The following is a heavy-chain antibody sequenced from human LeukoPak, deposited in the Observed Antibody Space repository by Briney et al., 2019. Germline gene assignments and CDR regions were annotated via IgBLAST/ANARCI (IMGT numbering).Heavy chain of an antibody. CDR3: ARAFKFSWFDP. Sequence: SETLSLTCAVYGGSFSGYYWSWIRQPPGKGLEWIGEINHSGSTNYNPSLKSRVTMSVDTSKNQFSLKLSSVTAADTAVYYCARAFKFSWFDPWGQGTLVTVSS. CDR1: GGSFSGYY. CDR2: INHSGST. J-gene: IGHJ5*02. V-gene: IGHV4-34*01.